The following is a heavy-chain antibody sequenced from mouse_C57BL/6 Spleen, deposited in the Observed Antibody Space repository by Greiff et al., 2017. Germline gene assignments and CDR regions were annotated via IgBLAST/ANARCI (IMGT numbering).Heavy chain of an antibody. J-gene: IGHJ3*01. CDR3: AKIDGYYSGWCAY. Sequence: QVQLQQSGPELVKPGASVKISCKASGYAFSSSWMNWVKQRPGKGLEWIGRIYPGDGDTNYNGKFKGKATLTADKSSSTAYMQLSSLTSEDSAVYFCAKIDGYYSGWCAYWGQGTLVSVAA. CDR1: GYAFSSSW. V-gene: IGHV1-82*01. D-gene: IGHD2-3*01. CDR2: IYPGDGDT.